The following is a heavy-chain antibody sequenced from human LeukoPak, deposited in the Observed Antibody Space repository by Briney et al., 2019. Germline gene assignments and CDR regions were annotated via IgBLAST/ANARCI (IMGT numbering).Heavy chain of an antibody. CDR1: GFTFRRYG. CDR2: ITSSSSYI. J-gene: IGHJ6*03. Sequence: GGSLRLSCAASGFTFRRYGMTWVRQAPGKGLEWVSSITSSSSYIYYADSVKGRFTISRDNAKNSLYLQMDSLRVEDTAEYYCARDPYSGNYGAYYYYYMDVWGKGTTVTVSS. D-gene: IGHD1-26*01. V-gene: IGHV3-21*06. CDR3: ARDPYSGNYGAYYYYYMDV.